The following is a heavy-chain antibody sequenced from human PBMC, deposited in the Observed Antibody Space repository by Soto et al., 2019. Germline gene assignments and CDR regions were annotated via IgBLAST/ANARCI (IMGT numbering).Heavy chain of an antibody. CDR1: GGSFSGYY. CDR3: ARGPRGYCSGGSCYPPDY. Sequence: PXATLSLTCAVYGGSFSGYYWSWIRQPPGKGLEWIGEINHSGSTNYNPSLKSRVTISVDTSKNQFSLKLSSVTAADTAVYYCARGPRGYCSGGSCYPPDYWGQGTLVTVSS. V-gene: IGHV4-34*01. D-gene: IGHD2-15*01. CDR2: INHSGST. J-gene: IGHJ4*02.